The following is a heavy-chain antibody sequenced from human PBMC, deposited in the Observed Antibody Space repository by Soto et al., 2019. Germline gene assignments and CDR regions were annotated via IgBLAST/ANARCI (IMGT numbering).Heavy chain of an antibody. J-gene: IGHJ4*02. Sequence: QITLKESGPALVKPTQTLTLTCTFSGFSLSTSGLGVGWIRQPPGKALEWLALIYWYDDKRYSPSLKSRLTITKDTSKDQVVLTMTNMDPVDTATYYCARSGFNYEAFANWGPGTQVTVSS. CDR3: ARSGFNYEAFAN. CDR2: IYWYDDK. V-gene: IGHV2-5*01. CDR1: GFSLSTSGLG. D-gene: IGHD3-16*01.